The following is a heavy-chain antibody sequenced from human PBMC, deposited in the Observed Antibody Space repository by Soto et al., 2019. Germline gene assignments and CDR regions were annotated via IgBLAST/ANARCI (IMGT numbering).Heavy chain of an antibody. Sequence: GGSLRLSCAASGFTFSRYGMHWVRQAPGKGLEWVALIWNDGIRKVYVDSVKGRFTIARDNSKNTLDLQMNSLRAEDTAVYYCARDDDYEANAFDYWGPGTLVTVSS. CDR2: IWNDGIRK. CDR1: GFTFSRYG. CDR3: ARDDDYEANAFDY. J-gene: IGHJ4*02. V-gene: IGHV3-33*01. D-gene: IGHD3-22*01.